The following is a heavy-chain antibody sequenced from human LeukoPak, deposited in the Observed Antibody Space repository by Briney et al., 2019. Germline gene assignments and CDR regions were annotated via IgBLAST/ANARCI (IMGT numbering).Heavy chain of an antibody. CDR3: ARCLRDGYAPA. J-gene: IGHJ5*02. D-gene: IGHD5-24*01. Sequence: PSETLSLTCAVYGGSFSGYYWSCIRQPPGKGLEWIGEINHSGSTNYNPSLKSRVTISVDTSKNQFSLKLSSVTAADTAVYYCARCLRDGYAPAWGQGTLVTVSS. CDR1: GGSFSGYY. V-gene: IGHV4-34*01. CDR2: INHSGST.